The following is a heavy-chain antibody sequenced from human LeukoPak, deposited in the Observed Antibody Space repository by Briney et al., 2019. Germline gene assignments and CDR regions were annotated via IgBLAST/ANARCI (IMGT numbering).Heavy chain of an antibody. D-gene: IGHD6-13*01. J-gene: IGHJ4*02. CDR1: GGTFSSYG. Sequence: ASVKVSCKASGGTFSSYGISWVRQAPGQGLEWMGWISAYNGNTNYAQKLQGRVTMTTDTSTSTAYMELRSLRSDDTAVYYCARDGGIAAAGTFDYWGQGTLVTVSS. CDR3: ARDGGIAAAGTFDY. V-gene: IGHV1-18*01. CDR2: ISAYNGNT.